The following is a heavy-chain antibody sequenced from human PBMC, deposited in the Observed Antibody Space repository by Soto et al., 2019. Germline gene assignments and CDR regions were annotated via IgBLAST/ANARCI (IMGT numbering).Heavy chain of an antibody. J-gene: IGHJ6*03. Sequence: SETLSLTCAVSSGSISSSNWWSWVRQPPGKGLEWIGEIYHSGSTNYNPSLKSRVTISVDKSKNQFSLKLSSVTAADTAVYYCASGRLTGYRYYYYYMDVWGKATTVTVSS. CDR3: ASGRLTGYRYYYYYMDV. D-gene: IGHD3-9*01. V-gene: IGHV4-4*02. CDR1: SGSISSSNW. CDR2: IYHSGST.